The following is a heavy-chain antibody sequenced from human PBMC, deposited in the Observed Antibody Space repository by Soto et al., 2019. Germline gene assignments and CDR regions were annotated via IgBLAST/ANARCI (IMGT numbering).Heavy chain of an antibody. CDR2: INQDGSEK. D-gene: IGHD2-8*01. Sequence: GGSLRLSFAASGFTFSSNWMTWVRQAPGKGLEGVGNINQDGSEKQYVDSVKVRFTISRDNDNNSVSLQMNSLRAEDTAVYYCVSDAMVYATFLYYYGLDXWGQGTTVTVS. J-gene: IGHJ6*02. CDR3: VSDAMVYATFLYYYGLDX. CDR1: GFTFSSNW. V-gene: IGHV3-7*03.